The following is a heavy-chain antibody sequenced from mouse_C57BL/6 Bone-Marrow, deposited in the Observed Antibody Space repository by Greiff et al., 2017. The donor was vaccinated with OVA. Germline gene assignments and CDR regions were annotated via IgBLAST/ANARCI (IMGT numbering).Heavy chain of an antibody. D-gene: IGHD2-5*01. CDR3: ARGGTIVTTYYAMDY. CDR2: IWSSGST. V-gene: IGHV2-2*01. CDR1: GFSLTSYG. J-gene: IGHJ4*01. Sequence: VQLQQSGPGLVQPSQSLSITCTVSGFSLTSYGVHWVRQSPGKGLEWLGVIWSSGSTDYNAAFISRLSISKDNSTSQVFFKMNRLQADDTAIYYCARGGTIVTTYYAMDYWGQGTSVTVSA.